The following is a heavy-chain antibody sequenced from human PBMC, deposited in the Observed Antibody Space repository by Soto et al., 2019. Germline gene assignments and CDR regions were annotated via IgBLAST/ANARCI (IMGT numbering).Heavy chain of an antibody. D-gene: IGHD6-13*01. V-gene: IGHV4-34*01. CDR2: INHSGST. Sequence: PSETLSLTCAVYGGSFSGYYWSWIRQPPGKGLEWIGEINHSGSTNYNPSLKSRVTISVDTSKNQFSLKLSSVTAADTAVYYCVLGRGYSRRWQLAYCGQGSLVPVSS. J-gene: IGHJ1*01. CDR3: VLGRGYSRRWQLAY. CDR1: GGSFSGYY.